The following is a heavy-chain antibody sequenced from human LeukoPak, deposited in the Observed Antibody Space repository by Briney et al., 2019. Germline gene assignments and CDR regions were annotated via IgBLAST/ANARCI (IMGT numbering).Heavy chain of an antibody. Sequence: QTGGSLRLSCAASGFTFDDYAMHWVRQAPGKGLEWVSGISWNSGSIGYADSVKGRFTISRDNAKNSLYLQMNSLRAEDTAVYYCARAYYFFDYWGQGTLVTVSS. CDR2: ISWNSGSI. V-gene: IGHV3-9*01. J-gene: IGHJ4*02. CDR3: ARAYYFFDY. CDR1: GFTFDDYA.